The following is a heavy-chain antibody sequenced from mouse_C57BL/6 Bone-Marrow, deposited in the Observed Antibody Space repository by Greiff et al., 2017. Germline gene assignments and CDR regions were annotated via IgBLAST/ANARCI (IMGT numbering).Heavy chain of an antibody. CDR2: IDPANGNT. V-gene: IGHV14-3*01. D-gene: IGHD1-1*01. CDR1: GFNIKNTY. CDR3: APHYYGSPSYYAMDY. J-gene: IGHJ4*01. Sequence: EVQLQESVAELVRPGASVKLSCTASGFNIKNTYMHWVKQRPEQGLEWIGRIDPANGNTKYAPKFQGKATITADTSSNTAYLQLSSLTSEDTAIXYCAPHYYGSPSYYAMDYWGQGTSVTVSS.